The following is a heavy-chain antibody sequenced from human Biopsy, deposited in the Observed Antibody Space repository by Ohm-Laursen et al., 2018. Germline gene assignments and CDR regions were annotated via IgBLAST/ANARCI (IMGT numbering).Heavy chain of an antibody. CDR2: MNQDGSEE. CDR3: VKERFNYTPVGGYGMDV. CDR1: GFIFSRYW. J-gene: IGHJ6*02. V-gene: IGHV3-7*01. Sequence: GSLRLSCAASGFIFSRYWMNWVRQTPEKGLEWVANMNQDGSEEHYVDSVKGRFTISRDNSKSSLYLQMNSLRDEDTAVYYCVKERFNYTPVGGYGMDVWGQGTTVTVSS. D-gene: IGHD3-16*01.